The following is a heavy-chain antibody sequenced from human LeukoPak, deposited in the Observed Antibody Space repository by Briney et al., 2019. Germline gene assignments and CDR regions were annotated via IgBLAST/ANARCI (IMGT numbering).Heavy chain of an antibody. CDR1: GFDFRNYW. J-gene: IGHJ4*02. Sequence: PGGSLRLSCAASGFDFRNYWMSWVRQAPGKGLEWVANIKRDGSDKYYVDSVKGRFTISRDNAENSLYLEVNSLRVDDTAVYYCARAGFGTCSSTSCYKFLGYWGQGTLVTVSS. CDR2: IKRDGSDK. CDR3: ARAGFGTCSSTSCYKFLGY. D-gene: IGHD2-2*02. V-gene: IGHV3-7*03.